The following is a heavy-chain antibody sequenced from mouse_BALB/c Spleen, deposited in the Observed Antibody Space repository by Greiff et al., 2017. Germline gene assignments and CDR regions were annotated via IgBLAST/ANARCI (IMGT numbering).Heavy chain of an antibody. V-gene: IGHV2-2*02. CDR1: GFSLTSYG. CDR3: ASPYYGSRYYYAMDY. CDR2: IWSGGST. J-gene: IGHJ4*01. Sequence: QVQLKQSGPGLVQPSQSLSITCTVSGFSLTSYGVHWVRQSPGKGLEWLGVIWSGGSTDYNAAFISRLSISKDNSKSQVFFKMNSLQANDTAIYYCASPYYGSRYYYAMDYWGQGTSVTVSS. D-gene: IGHD1-1*01.